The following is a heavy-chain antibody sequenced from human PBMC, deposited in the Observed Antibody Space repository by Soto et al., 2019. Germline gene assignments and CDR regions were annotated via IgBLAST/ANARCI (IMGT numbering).Heavy chain of an antibody. D-gene: IGHD6-6*01. CDR3: AKDRTGVAARRRSYQYSGMDV. CDR1: GFTFISYS. J-gene: IGHJ6*02. V-gene: IGHV3-30*18. Sequence: QVQLVESGGGVVQPGGSLRLSCAASGFTFISYSMHWVRQAPGKGLEWVAVISYDGHNEYYVDSVKGRFTISRDNSKNTVSLQMNSLRAEDTAVYFCAKDRTGVAARRRSYQYSGMDVWGQGTTVTLSS. CDR2: ISYDGHNE.